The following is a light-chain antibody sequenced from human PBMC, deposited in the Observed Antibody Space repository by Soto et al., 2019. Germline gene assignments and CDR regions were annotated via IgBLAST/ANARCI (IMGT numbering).Light chain of an antibody. CDR2: DVS. CDR1: QDIRGA. Sequence: AIQLTQSPSSLSASVGDRVTITCRASQDIRGALAWYQQKPGKPPKLLIFDVSSLHSGVPSRFSGSGSGTDFTLTISSLQPEDFATYYCQQFNTYPFTFGPVTRLEMK. J-gene: IGKJ5*01. V-gene: IGKV1-13*02. CDR3: QQFNTYPFT.